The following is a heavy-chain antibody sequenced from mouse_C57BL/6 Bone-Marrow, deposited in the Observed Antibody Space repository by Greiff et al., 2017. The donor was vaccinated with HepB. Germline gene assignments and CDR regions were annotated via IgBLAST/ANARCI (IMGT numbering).Heavy chain of an antibody. V-gene: IGHV5-9-1*02. CDR1: GFTFSSYA. Sequence: EVQLVESGEGLVKPGGSLKLSCAASGFTFSSYAMSWVRQTPEKRLEWVAYISSGGDYIYYADTVKGRFTISRDNARNTLYLQMSSLKSEDTAMYYGTRDRATTVVGGFAYWGQGTLVTVSA. J-gene: IGHJ3*01. CDR2: ISSGGDYI. D-gene: IGHD1-1*01. CDR3: TRDRATTVVGGFAY.